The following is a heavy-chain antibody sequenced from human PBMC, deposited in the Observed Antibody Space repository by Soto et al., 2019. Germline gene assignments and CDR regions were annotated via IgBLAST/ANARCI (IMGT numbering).Heavy chain of an antibody. CDR3: VNLKLRGWYDGWGPRYYFDY. V-gene: IGHV3-64D*08. CDR1: GFTFSSYA. Sequence: PGGSLRLSCSASGFTFSSYAMHWVRQAPGKGLEYVSAISSNGGSTYYADSVKGRFTISRDNSKNTLYLQMSSLRAEDTAVYYCVNLKLRGWYDGWGPRYYFDYWGQGTLVTVSS. J-gene: IGHJ4*02. D-gene: IGHD6-19*01. CDR2: ISSNGGST.